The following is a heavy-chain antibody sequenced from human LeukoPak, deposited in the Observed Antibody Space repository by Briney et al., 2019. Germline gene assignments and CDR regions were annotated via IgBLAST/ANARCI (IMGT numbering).Heavy chain of an antibody. CDR1: AFTFSDYY. V-gene: IGHV3-11*04. Sequence: PGGSLRLSCAASAFTFSDYYMSWIRQAPGKGLEWVSYISSSGSTIYYADSVKGRFTISRDNAKNSLYLQMNSLRAEDTAVYYCARVRIPSSGPNFDYWGQGTLVTVSS. J-gene: IGHJ4*02. CDR2: ISSSGSTI. CDR3: ARVRIPSSGPNFDY. D-gene: IGHD2-15*01.